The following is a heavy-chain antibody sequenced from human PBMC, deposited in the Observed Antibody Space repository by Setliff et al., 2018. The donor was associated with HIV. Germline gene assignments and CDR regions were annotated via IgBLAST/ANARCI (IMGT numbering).Heavy chain of an antibody. CDR2: IHIGGNT. J-gene: IGHJ4*02. CDR1: GGSINSGIYY. Sequence: PSETLSLTCTVSGGSINSGIYYWTWIRQPAGKGLEWLGRIHIGGNTNYNPSLKSRVIISIDTSKNQFALKLSSVTAADTAMYYCAGWTVGELDHFDSWGQGTPVTVSS. CDR3: AGWTVGELDHFDS. V-gene: IGHV4-61*02. D-gene: IGHD4-17*01.